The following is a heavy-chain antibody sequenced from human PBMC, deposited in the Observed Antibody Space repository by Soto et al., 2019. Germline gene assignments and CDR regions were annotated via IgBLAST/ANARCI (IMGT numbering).Heavy chain of an antibody. V-gene: IGHV4-59*01. J-gene: IGHJ4*02. CDR3: ARDSGGYCSGGSCYFDY. CDR1: GGSIRSCC. Sequence: SETLCLTWTVNGGSIRSCCCSWIRQPLGKGLEWIGYIYYSGSTNYNPSLKSRVTISVDTSKNQFSLKLSSVTAADTAVYYCARDSGGYCSGGSCYFDYWGQGTLVTVS. CDR2: IYYSGST. D-gene: IGHD2-15*01.